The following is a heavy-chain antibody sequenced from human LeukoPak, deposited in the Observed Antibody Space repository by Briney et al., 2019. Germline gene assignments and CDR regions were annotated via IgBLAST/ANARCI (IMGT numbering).Heavy chain of an antibody. J-gene: IGHJ4*02. CDR1: GFTFSSYS. V-gene: IGHV3-48*02. Sequence: GGSLRLSCAASGFTFSSYSMNWVRLAPGKGLEWVSYIGSSSTTTSYADSVKGRFTISRDEAKKSLYLQMNSLRDEDTAVYYCARDRDWGFDYWGQGTLVTVPS. D-gene: IGHD7-27*01. CDR3: ARDRDWGFDY. CDR2: IGSSSTTT.